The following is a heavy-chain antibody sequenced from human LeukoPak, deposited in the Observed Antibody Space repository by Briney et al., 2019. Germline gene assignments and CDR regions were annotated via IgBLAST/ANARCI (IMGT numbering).Heavy chain of an antibody. V-gene: IGHV3-30*07. CDR3: TRDFLGVRGAPYYFDY. Sequence: PGRSLRLSCAASGFTFSSYAMHWVRQAPGKGLEWVAVISYDGSNKYYADSVKGRFTIYRDNSQNSLHLEMNSLRGEDTAVYYCTRDFLGVRGAPYYFDYWGQGTLVTVSS. J-gene: IGHJ4*02. CDR2: ISYDGSNK. CDR1: GFTFSSYA. D-gene: IGHD3-10*01.